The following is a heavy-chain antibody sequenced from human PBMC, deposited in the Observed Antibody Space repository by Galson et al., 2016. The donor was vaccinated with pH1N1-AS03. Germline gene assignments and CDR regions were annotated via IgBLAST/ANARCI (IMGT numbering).Heavy chain of an antibody. Sequence: LSLTCTVSGDSMRGYYWPWIRQPPGRGVEWIGYFYYIANTKYNPPRNSRVTISVDTSKYQFSLHLPSLTAADTAVYYCAKLRRGPWYLDLWGRGTLVTVSS. J-gene: IGHJ2*01. CDR1: GDSMRGYY. CDR3: AKLRRGPWYLDL. D-gene: IGHD4-17*01. CDR2: FYYIANT. V-gene: IGHV4-59*12.